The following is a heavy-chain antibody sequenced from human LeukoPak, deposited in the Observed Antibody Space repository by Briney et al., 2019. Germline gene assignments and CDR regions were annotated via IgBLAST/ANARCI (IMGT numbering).Heavy chain of an antibody. CDR3: ATNLPGYSYGYWVA. D-gene: IGHD5-18*01. Sequence: SETLSLTCAVSAGSITSFHWSWIRQPPGKGLEWIGNTYYSGNTNYNPSLKSRVTISVDTSKNQVSLKLTSVTAADTAVYYCATNLPGYSYGYWVAWGQGTLVTVSS. V-gene: IGHV4-59*01. CDR2: TYYSGNT. J-gene: IGHJ5*02. CDR1: AGSITSFH.